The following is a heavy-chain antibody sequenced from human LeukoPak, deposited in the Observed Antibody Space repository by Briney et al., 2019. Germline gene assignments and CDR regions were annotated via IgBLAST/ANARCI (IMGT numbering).Heavy chain of an antibody. V-gene: IGHV4-59*11. Sequence: SETLSLICTVSGDSISSHYWSWIRQPPGKGLEWIGYIYYSGTTNYNPSFKSRVAISVDTSKNQISLEVNSVTAADTAVCYCAREKLEVRPRGFDPWGQGTLVTVSS. J-gene: IGHJ5*02. CDR3: AREKLEVRPRGFDP. CDR1: GDSISSHY. D-gene: IGHD1-1*01. CDR2: IYYSGTT.